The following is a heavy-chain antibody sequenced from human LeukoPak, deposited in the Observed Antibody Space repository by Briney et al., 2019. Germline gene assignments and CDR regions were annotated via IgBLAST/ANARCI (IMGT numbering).Heavy chain of an antibody. D-gene: IGHD1-26*01. J-gene: IGHJ4*02. CDR2: INTYSGNP. CDR3: ARQVGATGFDY. CDR1: GYTFTSYG. V-gene: IGHV1-18*01. Sequence: ASVKVSCKASGYTFTSYGLSWVRQAPGQGLEWMGWINTYSGNPNYAQKLQGRVTMTTDTSTGTAYMELRSPISDDTAVYYCARQVGATGFDYWGQGTLVTVSS.